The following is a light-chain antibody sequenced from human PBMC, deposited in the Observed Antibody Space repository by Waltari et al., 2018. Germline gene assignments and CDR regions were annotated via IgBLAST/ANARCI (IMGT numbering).Light chain of an antibody. J-gene: IGKJ1*01. Sequence: EIVLTQSPGTLSLSPGERATLSCRASQSIGIYLAWYQQRPGQAPRLLMYHASSRATGIPDRFSGSGSWTDFSRTISRLDPEDFAVYYCQKYESLPATFGQGTKVEIK. V-gene: IGKV3-20*01. CDR1: QSIGIY. CDR3: QKYESLPAT. CDR2: HAS.